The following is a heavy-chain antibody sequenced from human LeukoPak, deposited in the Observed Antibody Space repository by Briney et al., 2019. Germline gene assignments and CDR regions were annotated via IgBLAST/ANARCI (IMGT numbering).Heavy chain of an antibody. V-gene: IGHV4-39*07. CDR1: GGPISSSSYY. CDR2: IYYSGST. CDR3: ARDLGGYFDY. J-gene: IGHJ4*02. Sequence: PSETLSLTCTVSGGPISSSSYYWGWIRQPPGKGLEWIGSIYYSGSTYYNPSLKSRVTISVDTSKNQFSLKLSSVTAADTAVYYCARDLGGYFDYWGQGTLVTVSS. D-gene: IGHD3-16*01.